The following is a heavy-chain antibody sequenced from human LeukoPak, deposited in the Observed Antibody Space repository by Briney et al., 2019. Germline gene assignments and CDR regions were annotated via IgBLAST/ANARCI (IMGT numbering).Heavy chain of an antibody. Sequence: SETLSLTCTVSGGSISSSSYYWGWIRQPPGKGLEWIGSIYYSGSTYYNPSLKSRVTILVDTSKNQFSLKLNSVTAADTAVYYCASPIYGDYTENGFDIWGQGTMVTVSS. D-gene: IGHD4-17*01. CDR1: GGSISSSSYY. V-gene: IGHV4-39*07. CDR2: IYYSGST. CDR3: ASPIYGDYTENGFDI. J-gene: IGHJ3*02.